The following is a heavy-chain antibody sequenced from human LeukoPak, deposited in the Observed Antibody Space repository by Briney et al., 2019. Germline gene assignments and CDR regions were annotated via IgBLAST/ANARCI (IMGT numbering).Heavy chain of an antibody. CDR1: GDSVSNKNTA. Sequence: SQTLSLTCAISGDSVSNKNTAWNWIRQSPSRGLEWLGRTYYRSKWHNTYAASVKSRITINPDTSKNQFSLQLNSVTPEDTAVYYCARRRYDFWSGYYFSSGGQGTLVTVSS. CDR3: ARRRYDFWSGYYFSS. V-gene: IGHV6-1*01. D-gene: IGHD3-3*01. J-gene: IGHJ4*02. CDR2: TYYRSKWHN.